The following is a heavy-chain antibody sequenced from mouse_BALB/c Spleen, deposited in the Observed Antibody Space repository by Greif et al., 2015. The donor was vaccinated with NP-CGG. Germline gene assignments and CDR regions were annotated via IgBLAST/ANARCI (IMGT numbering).Heavy chain of an antibody. V-gene: IGHV5-6-5*01. Sequence: EVQGVESGGGLVKPGGSLKLSCAASGFTFSSYAMSWVRQIPEKRLEWVASISSGGSTYYPDSVKGRFTISRDNARNILYLQMSSLRSEDAAMYYCARGGRYRYDVRYFDYWGQGTTLTVSS. CDR1: GFTFSSYA. CDR3: ARGGRYRYDVRYFDY. CDR2: ISSGGST. J-gene: IGHJ2*01. D-gene: IGHD2-14*01.